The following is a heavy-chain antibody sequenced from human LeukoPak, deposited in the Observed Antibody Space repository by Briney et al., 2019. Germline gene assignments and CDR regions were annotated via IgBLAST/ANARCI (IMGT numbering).Heavy chain of an antibody. CDR3: ATDPGDYAWGGFDF. D-gene: IGHD2-2*01. J-gene: IGHJ3*01. V-gene: IGHV3-7*01. CDR2: IKPDGSDK. Sequence: GGSLRLSCAASGLTFGSYWMTWVRHPPGKWLEWVANIKPDGSDKFYVDSVKGRFTIPRDNAKNSLYLQMNSLRAEDTAVYYCATDPGDYAWGGFDFWGQGTMVTVSS. CDR1: GLTFGSYW.